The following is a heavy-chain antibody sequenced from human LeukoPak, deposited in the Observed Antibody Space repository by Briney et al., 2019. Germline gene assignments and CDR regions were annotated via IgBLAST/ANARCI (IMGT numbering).Heavy chain of an antibody. Sequence: SQTLSLTCTVSDDSISDYYRGWIRQPPGKGLEWVGYFYNSGRSTYNPSLKSRVTISADTSKNHFSLKLNSVTTADTAVYYCTRGAGWLIDYWGQGILVTVSS. CDR1: DDSISDYY. CDR3: TRGAGWLIDY. J-gene: IGHJ4*02. D-gene: IGHD3-16*01. V-gene: IGHV4-59*01. CDR2: FYNSGRS.